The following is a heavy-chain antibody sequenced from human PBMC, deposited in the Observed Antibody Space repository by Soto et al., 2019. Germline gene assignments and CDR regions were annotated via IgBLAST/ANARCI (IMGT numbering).Heavy chain of an antibody. J-gene: IGHJ6*02. CDR2: TANKRSSYTT. CDR3: ARAGFGRGLDV. V-gene: IGHV3-72*01. CDR1: GFTSSDHY. Sequence: EVALVESGGGLVQAGGSLRVSCGVSGFTSSDHYMDWVRQAPGKGLEWVGRTANKRSSYTTEYAASGNGRFIISRDDSKNSVYLQMTSLKVEDTAVYYCARAGFGRGLDVWGQGTTVTVSS. D-gene: IGHD3-16*01.